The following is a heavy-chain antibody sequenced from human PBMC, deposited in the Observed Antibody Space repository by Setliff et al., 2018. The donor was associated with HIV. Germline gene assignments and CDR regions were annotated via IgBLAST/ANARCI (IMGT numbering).Heavy chain of an antibody. Sequence: ASVKVSCKTSGYIFTSQHLHWVRQAPGQGLEWMGFINPNEIMAHYAQKFQDRVALTRDTSTGTVYMELRSLRSEDTAVYYCARDRGGSWTFDHWGQGTLVTVLL. CDR1: GYIFTSQH. J-gene: IGHJ4*02. V-gene: IGHV1-46*01. CDR2: INPNEIMA. CDR3: ARDRGGSWTFDH. D-gene: IGHD2-15*01.